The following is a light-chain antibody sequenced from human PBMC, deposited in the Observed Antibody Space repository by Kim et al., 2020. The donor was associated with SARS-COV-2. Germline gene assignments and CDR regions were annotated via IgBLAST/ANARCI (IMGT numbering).Light chain of an antibody. CDR3: QQCHTVPIT. CDR2: GAS. J-gene: IGKJ3*01. CDR1: QDIKTY. V-gene: IGKV1-33*01. Sequence: DIQMTQSPSSLSASVGDRVTITCQASQDIKTYLNWYQHKPGRAPKLLLYGASSLETGVPSRFSGSGSGKHFTFTISSLQPEDFATYYCQQCHTVPITFGPGTKVDIK.